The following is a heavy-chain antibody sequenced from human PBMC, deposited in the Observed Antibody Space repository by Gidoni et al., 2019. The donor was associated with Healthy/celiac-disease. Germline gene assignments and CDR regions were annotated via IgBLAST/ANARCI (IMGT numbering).Heavy chain of an antibody. CDR3: AKEGAAGPYFDY. V-gene: IGHV3-9*01. Sequence: ELHLVESGGGLVQPGRSLRLSCAASGFTFDDYALHWVRQAPGKGLEWVSGSSWNSGSIGYADSVKGRFTSSRDHAKNSLYLQMNSRRAEDTALYYCAKEGAAGPYFDYWGQGTLVTVSS. CDR1: GFTFDDYA. J-gene: IGHJ4*02. CDR2: SSWNSGSI. D-gene: IGHD6-13*01.